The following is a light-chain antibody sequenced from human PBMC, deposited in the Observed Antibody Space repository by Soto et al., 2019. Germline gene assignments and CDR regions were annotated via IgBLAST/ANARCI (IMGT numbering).Light chain of an antibody. J-gene: IGKJ5*01. CDR3: QQYNSYPIT. V-gene: IGKV1-5*03. CDR1: QSISSW. Sequence: DIQMTQSPSTLSASVGDRVTITCRASQSISSWLAWYQQKPGKAPKLLIYKASTLESGVPSRFSGSGSGTEFTLTISSLQPDDSVTYFCQQYNSYPITFGQGTRLEIK. CDR2: KAS.